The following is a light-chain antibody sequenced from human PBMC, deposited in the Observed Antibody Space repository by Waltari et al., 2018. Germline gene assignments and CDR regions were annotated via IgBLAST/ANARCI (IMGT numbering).Light chain of an antibody. CDR3: QQYGSSPPYT. J-gene: IGKJ2*01. V-gene: IGKV3-20*01. CDR2: GAS. Sequence: EIVLTQSPGTLSLSPGERATLSCRASQSVSSSYLAWYQQKPGQAPRLRSYGASSRATGIPDRFSGSGSGTDFILTISRLEPEDFAVYYCQQYGSSPPYTFGQGTKLEIK. CDR1: QSVSSSY.